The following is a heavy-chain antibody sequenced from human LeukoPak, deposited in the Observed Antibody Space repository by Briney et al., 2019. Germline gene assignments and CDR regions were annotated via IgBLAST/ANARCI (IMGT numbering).Heavy chain of an antibody. Sequence: GGSLRLSCAASGFSFSTFDMSWVRQAPGKGLEWVSVMLGRRDNTYYADSVKDRFTISRDNSQNTLYLQMNSLRADDTAVYFCVKGAWLDYWGQGTLVTVSS. CDR2: MLGRRDNT. CDR1: GFSFSTFD. V-gene: IGHV3-23*01. CDR3: VKGAWLDY. J-gene: IGHJ4*02. D-gene: IGHD3-10*01.